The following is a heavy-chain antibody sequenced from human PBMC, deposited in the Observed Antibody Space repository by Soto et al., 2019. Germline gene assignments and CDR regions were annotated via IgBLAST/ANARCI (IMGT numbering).Heavy chain of an antibody. CDR2: IFHTGGP. Sequence: QLQLQESGAGLVKPSQTLSLTCTVSGGSISSGGHSWSWIRQPPGKGLEWIGFIFHTGGPYYTPSLQSRRSVSLDLSRNQFSLKLYSVTAADTAIYYCARGTFSYGPNLHYFDFWGQGSLVTVSS. D-gene: IGHD5-18*01. J-gene: IGHJ4*02. CDR3: ARGTFSYGPNLHYFDF. V-gene: IGHV4-30-2*01. CDR1: GGSISSGGHS.